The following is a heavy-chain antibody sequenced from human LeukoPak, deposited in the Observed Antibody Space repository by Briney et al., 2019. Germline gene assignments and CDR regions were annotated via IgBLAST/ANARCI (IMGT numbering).Heavy chain of an antibody. CDR3: AREYSSGWYNEHYFDY. Sequence: GGSLRLSCAASGFTFSSYWMHWVRQAPGKGLVWVSRINSDGSSTSYADSVKGRFTISRDNAKNTLYLQMNSLRAEDTAVYYCAREYSSGWYNEHYFDYWGQGTLVTVSS. CDR2: INSDGSST. CDR1: GFTFSSYW. V-gene: IGHV3-74*01. J-gene: IGHJ4*02. D-gene: IGHD6-19*01.